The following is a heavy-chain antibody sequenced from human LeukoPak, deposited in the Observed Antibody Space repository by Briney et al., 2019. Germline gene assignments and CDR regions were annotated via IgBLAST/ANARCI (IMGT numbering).Heavy chain of an antibody. CDR1: GGSISSYY. CDR3: ARGEHIVVVPTLPLHYYYGMDV. Sequence: SSETLSLTCTVSGGSISSYYWSWIRQPPGKGLEWIGYIYYSGSTNYNPSLKSRVTISVDTSKNQFSLKLSSVTAADTAVYYCARGEHIVVVPTLPLHYYYGMDVWGQGTTVTVSS. D-gene: IGHD2-21*01. V-gene: IGHV4-59*01. J-gene: IGHJ6*02. CDR2: IYYSGST.